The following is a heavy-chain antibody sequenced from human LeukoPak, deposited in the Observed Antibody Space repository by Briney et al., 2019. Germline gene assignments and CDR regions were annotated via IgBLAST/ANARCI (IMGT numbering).Heavy chain of an antibody. Sequence: GGSLRLSCAASGFTFSSYAIHWVRQAPGKGLEWVAFIRYDGSNKYYADSVKGRFTISRDNSKNTLYLQMNSLRAEDTAVYYCAKDHYYYGSGSYFFDYWGQGTLVTVSS. J-gene: IGHJ4*02. V-gene: IGHV3-30*02. CDR3: AKDHYYYGSGSYFFDY. CDR2: IRYDGSNK. D-gene: IGHD3-10*01. CDR1: GFTFSSYA.